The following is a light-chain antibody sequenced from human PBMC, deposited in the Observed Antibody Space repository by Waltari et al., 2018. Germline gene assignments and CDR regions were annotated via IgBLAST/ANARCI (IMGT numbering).Light chain of an antibody. J-gene: IGKJ5*01. CDR1: QSVGKN. CDR3: QQYNKWPPIT. V-gene: IGKV3-15*01. CDR2: GAS. Sequence: ETVMKQSPATLSVSPGERATFSCRASQSVGKNLAWYQQKPGQAPRLLIYGASTRATGVPARFSGSGSGTEFTLTISSLQSEDFAVYYCQQYNKWPPITFGQGTRLE.